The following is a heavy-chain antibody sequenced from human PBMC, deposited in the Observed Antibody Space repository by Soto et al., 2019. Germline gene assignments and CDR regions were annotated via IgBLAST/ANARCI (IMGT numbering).Heavy chain of an antibody. J-gene: IGHJ5*01. CDR1: GGSISSYY. D-gene: IGHD3-10*01. Sequence: QVQLQESGPGLVKPSETLSLTCTVSGGSISSYYWSWIRQPPGKGLEWVGFIFYSGSTSYNPSLKCRGTVSIGTSEYQFSLKLNSVTAAATAVYYCASLIGDPVLSFDSWGQGTRVAVSS. V-gene: IGHV4-59*01. CDR2: IFYSGST. CDR3: ASLIGDPVLSFDS.